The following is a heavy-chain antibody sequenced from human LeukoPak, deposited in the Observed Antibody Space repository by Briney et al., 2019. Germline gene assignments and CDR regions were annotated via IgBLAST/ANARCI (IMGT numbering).Heavy chain of an antibody. CDR1: GGTFNNSA. J-gene: IGHJ5*02. Sequence: ASVKVSCKTSGGTFNNSAISWVRQAPGQGLEWLGGIMPLFGTAGYAQKFQGRVTITKDESTRTVYLELTSLTSDDTAVYYCARDVHGDYGSGWFDPWGRGTLVTVSS. V-gene: IGHV1-69*05. D-gene: IGHD4-17*01. CDR2: IMPLFGTA. CDR3: ARDVHGDYGSGWFDP.